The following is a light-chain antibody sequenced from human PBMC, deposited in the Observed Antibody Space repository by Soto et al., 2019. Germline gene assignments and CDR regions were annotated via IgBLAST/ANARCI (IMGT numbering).Light chain of an antibody. Sequence: EIVLTQSPGTLSLSPGERATLSCRASQSVSSSYLAWYQQKPGQAPRLLIYGASSRATGIPDRFSGSGSGRDFTLTSSRLEPEDFAVYYWQQYCSSPYTFGQGTKLEIK. J-gene: IGKJ2*01. CDR1: QSVSSSY. CDR3: QQYCSSPYT. CDR2: GAS. V-gene: IGKV3-20*01.